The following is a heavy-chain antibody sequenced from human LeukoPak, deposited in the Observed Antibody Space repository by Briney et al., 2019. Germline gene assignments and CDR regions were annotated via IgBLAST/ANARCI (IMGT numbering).Heavy chain of an antibody. Sequence: GASVKVSCKASGYTFTTYGISWVRQAPGQGLEWVGWISTYNGNTNYAQKLQGRLTMTTDTSTSTAYMELRSLRSDDTAVYYCARAEQWLPRGVDYWGQGTLVTVSS. CDR3: ARAEQWLPRGVDY. J-gene: IGHJ4*02. V-gene: IGHV1-18*04. CDR2: ISTYNGNT. CDR1: GYTFTTYG. D-gene: IGHD6-19*01.